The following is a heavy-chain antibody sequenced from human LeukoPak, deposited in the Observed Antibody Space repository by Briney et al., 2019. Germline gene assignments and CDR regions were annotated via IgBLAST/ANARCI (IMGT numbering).Heavy chain of an antibody. CDR2: ISYDGSNK. CDR1: GFTFSSYA. J-gene: IGHJ6*02. Sequence: GRSLRLSCAASGFTFSSYAMHWVRQAPGKGLEWVAVISYDGSNKYYADSVKGRFTISRDNSKNTLYLQVNSLRAEDTAVYYCARDSSTLGMDVWGQGTTVTVSS. V-gene: IGHV3-30-3*01. CDR3: ARDSSTLGMDV.